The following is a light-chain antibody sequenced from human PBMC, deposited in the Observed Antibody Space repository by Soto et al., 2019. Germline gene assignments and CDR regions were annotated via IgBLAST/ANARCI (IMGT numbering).Light chain of an antibody. CDR1: QRISSW. J-gene: IGKJ2*01. CDR2: KAS. CDR3: QQYNSYHYT. V-gene: IGKV1-5*03. Sequence: DIQMTQSPSTLTSSVGDRVTITCRASQRISSWLAWYQQKPGTAPKLLISKASGLQSGVPSRFSGLGSGTEFSLIISNLQPNDSATYYCQQYNSYHYTFGQGTNLEIK.